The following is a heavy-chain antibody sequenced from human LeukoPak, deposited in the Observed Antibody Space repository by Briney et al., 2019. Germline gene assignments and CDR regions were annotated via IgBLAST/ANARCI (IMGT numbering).Heavy chain of an antibody. J-gene: IGHJ4*02. Sequence: ASVKVSCKASGYTLTSYYMHWVRQAPGQGREWMGIINGNGGSTRYAQKFQGRVTMTVDMSTSTVYMELNSLRSVDTAVYYCARDALYSYSPPGYYWGQGTLVTVSS. D-gene: IGHD1-26*01. V-gene: IGHV1-46*01. CDR3: ARDALYSYSPPGYY. CDR1: GYTLTSYY. CDR2: INGNGGST.